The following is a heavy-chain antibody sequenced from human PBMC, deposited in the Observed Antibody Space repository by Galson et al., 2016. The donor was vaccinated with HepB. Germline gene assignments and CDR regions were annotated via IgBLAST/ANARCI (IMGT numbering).Heavy chain of an antibody. Sequence: SRVTISVDTSKNQFSLKMSSVTAADTAVYFCARGRLGARGYYDSYYGMDVWGQGTTVTVSS. D-gene: IGHD1-26*01. V-gene: IGHV4-34*01. J-gene: IGHJ6*02. CDR3: ARGRLGARGYYDSYYGMDV.